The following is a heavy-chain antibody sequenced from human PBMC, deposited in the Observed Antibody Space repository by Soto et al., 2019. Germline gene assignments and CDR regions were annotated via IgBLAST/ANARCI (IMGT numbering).Heavy chain of an antibody. J-gene: IGHJ6*02. Sequence: SVKVSCKXSGFTFTSSAVQWVRQARGQRLEWIGWIVVGSGNTNYAQKFQERVTITRDMSTSTTYMELSSLRSEDTAVYYCARGIVVVTAMDYGMDVWGQGTTVTVSS. CDR2: IVVGSGNT. D-gene: IGHD2-21*02. V-gene: IGHV1-58*01. CDR1: GFTFTSSA. CDR3: ARGIVVVTAMDYGMDV.